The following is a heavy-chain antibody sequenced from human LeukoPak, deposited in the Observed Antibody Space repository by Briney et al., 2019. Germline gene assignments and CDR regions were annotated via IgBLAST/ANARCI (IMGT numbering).Heavy chain of an antibody. J-gene: IGHJ4*02. Sequence: SVKVSCKASGYTFTSYAMHWVRQAPGQRLEWMGWINAGNGNTKYSQKFQGRVTITRDTSASTAYMELSSLRSEDTAVYYCARGRTYYYDGSGYVLCYWGQGTLVTVSS. CDR1: GYTFTSYA. V-gene: IGHV1-3*01. D-gene: IGHD3-22*01. CDR2: INAGNGNT. CDR3: ARGRTYYYDGSGYVLCY.